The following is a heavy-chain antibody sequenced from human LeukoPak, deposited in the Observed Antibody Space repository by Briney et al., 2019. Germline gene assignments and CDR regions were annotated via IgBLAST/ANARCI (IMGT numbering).Heavy chain of an antibody. V-gene: IGHV3-15*01. D-gene: IGHD1-14*01. CDR1: GFTFSSYW. J-gene: IGHJ4*02. CDR3: TTVFNSGARRLEV. Sequence: GGSLRLSCAASGFTFSSYWMHWVRQAPGKGLEWVGRIKSKTDGGTSDYAAPVKGRFTISRDDSKNTLYLQMNSLKTEDTAIYYCTTVFNSGARRLEVWGQGTLVTVSS. CDR2: IKSKTDGGTS.